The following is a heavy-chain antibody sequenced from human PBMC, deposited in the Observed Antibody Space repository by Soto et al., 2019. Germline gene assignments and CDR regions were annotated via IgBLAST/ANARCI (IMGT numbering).Heavy chain of an antibody. CDR2: ISYDGSKK. Sequence: PGGSLRLSCAASGFTFRSYGMHWFRQAPGKGLEWVSGISYDGSKKHYADSAKGRFTISRDNSENTMYLQLTSLGAEDSAVYYCAKDTGDYAVDYWGQGALVTVSS. CDR1: GFTFRSYG. V-gene: IGHV3-30*18. D-gene: IGHD4-17*01. CDR3: AKDTGDYAVDY. J-gene: IGHJ4*02.